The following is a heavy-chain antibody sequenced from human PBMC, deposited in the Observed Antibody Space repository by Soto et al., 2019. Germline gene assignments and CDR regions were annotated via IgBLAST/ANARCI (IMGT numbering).Heavy chain of an antibody. CDR3: ARPYSSGHGTPEGFDY. CDR1: GYSFTSYW. CDR2: IYPGDSDT. J-gene: IGHJ4*02. Sequence: PGESLKISCKGSGYSFTSYWIGWVRQMPGKGLEWMGIIYPGDSDTRYSPSFQGQVTISADKSISTAYLQWSSLKASDTAMYYCARPYSSGHGTPEGFDYWGQGTLVTVSS. D-gene: IGHD6-19*01. V-gene: IGHV5-51*01.